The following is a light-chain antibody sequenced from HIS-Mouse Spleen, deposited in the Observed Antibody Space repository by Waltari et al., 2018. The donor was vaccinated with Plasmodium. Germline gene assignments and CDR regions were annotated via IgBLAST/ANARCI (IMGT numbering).Light chain of an antibody. CDR3: CSYAGSYTLV. CDR1: SSYVGGYNS. V-gene: IGLV2-11*01. Sequence: QSALTQPRSVSGSPGQSVTIPCTRTSSYVGGYNSFSWYQQHPGQAPKLMIYDVSKRPSGVPDRFSGSKSGNTASLTISGLQAEDEADYYCCSYAGSYTLVFGGGTKLTVL. CDR2: DVS. J-gene: IGLJ2*01.